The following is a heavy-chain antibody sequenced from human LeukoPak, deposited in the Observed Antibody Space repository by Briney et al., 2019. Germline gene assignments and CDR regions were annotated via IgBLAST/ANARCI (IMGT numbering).Heavy chain of an antibody. CDR1: GFTFSNYA. V-gene: IGHV3-23*01. Sequence: PGGSLRLSCVVSGFTFSNYAMNWVRQAPGKGLEWVSVISGSGDRTFYADSVKGRFTISRDNSKNTMFLQMNSLRAEDTAVYYCAKDPLGWYAGYDYWGQGTLVTVSS. J-gene: IGHJ4*02. D-gene: IGHD6-19*01. CDR3: AKDPLGWYAGYDY. CDR2: ISGSGDRT.